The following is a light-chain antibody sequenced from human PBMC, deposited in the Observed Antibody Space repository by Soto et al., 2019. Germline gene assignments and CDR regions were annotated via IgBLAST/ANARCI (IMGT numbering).Light chain of an antibody. CDR3: QQYGTAPIT. CDR1: QSVSSN. J-gene: IGKJ5*01. V-gene: IGKV3-20*01. CDR2: DAS. Sequence: EIAMTQPPATLSVSQGERATLSCRASQSVSSNLAWYQQKPGQAPRLLVSDASSRATGIPDRFSGSASGTDFTLTISRLEPEDSAMYYCQQYGTAPITFGQGTRLEI.